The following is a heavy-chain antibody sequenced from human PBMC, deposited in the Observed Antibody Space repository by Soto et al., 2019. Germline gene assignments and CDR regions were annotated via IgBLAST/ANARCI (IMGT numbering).Heavy chain of an antibody. Sequence: QVQLQESGPGLVKPSETLSLTCTVSGGSINNYYWNWIRQPPGRGLEWIGYIYYSGSTNYSPSLKSRVTLSVDTSKNQFSLKLSSVTAADTAVYYCASADYSNMAYWGQGTLFIVAS. CDR1: GGSINNYY. D-gene: IGHD4-4*01. CDR3: ASADYSNMAY. J-gene: IGHJ4*02. V-gene: IGHV4-59*01. CDR2: IYYSGST.